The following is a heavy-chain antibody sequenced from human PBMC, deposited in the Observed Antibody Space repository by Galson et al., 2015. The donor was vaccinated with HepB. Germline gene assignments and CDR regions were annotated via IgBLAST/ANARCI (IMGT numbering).Heavy chain of an antibody. Sequence: SLRLSCAASGFTFSGSAMHWVRQASGKGLEWVGRIRSKANSYATAYAASVKGRFTISRDDSKNTAYLQMNSLKTEDTAVYYCTRPNYDFWEAKYYYYGMDVWGQGTTVTVSS. CDR1: GFTFSGSA. CDR2: IRSKANSYAT. V-gene: IGHV3-73*01. CDR3: TRPNYDFWEAKYYYYGMDV. J-gene: IGHJ6*02. D-gene: IGHD3-3*01.